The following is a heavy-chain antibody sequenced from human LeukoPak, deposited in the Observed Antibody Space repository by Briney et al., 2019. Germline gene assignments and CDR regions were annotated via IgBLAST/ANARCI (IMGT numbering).Heavy chain of an antibody. D-gene: IGHD4-11*01. CDR3: ARGVPKTSYYYYYMDV. Sequence: GGSLRLSCAASGFTFSSYAMSWVRQAPGKGLEWISYISGSGFTIHYADSVKGRFTISRDNAKNSLYLQMNSLRAEDTAVYYCARGVPKTSYYYYYMDVWGKGTTVTVSS. V-gene: IGHV3-48*01. CDR1: GFTFSSYA. CDR2: ISGSGFTI. J-gene: IGHJ6*03.